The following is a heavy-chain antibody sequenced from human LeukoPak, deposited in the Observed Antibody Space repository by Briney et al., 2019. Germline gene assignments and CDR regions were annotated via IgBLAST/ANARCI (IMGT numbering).Heavy chain of an antibody. D-gene: IGHD3-22*01. CDR1: GVTFSSYG. Sequence: VGALRLSCAASGVTFSSYGMHWVRQAPGKGLEWGAVISYDGSNKYYADSVKGRFTISRDNSKNTLYLQMNSLRDEATAVYYCAKDLGYYDGSGYFDYWGQGTLVTVSS. V-gene: IGHV3-30*18. CDR2: ISYDGSNK. CDR3: AKDLGYYDGSGYFDY. J-gene: IGHJ4*02.